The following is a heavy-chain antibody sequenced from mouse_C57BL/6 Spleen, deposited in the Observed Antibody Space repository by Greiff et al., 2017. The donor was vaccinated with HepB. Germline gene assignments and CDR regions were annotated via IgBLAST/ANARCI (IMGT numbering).Heavy chain of an antibody. D-gene: IGHD2-5*01. Sequence: VQLQQSGPELVKPGASVKISCKASGYTFTDYYMNWVKQSHGKSLEWIGDINPNNGGTSYNQKFKGKATLTVDKSSSTAYMELRSLTSEDSAVYYCARGSNYFYYYAMDYWGQGTSVTVSS. V-gene: IGHV1-26*01. CDR1: GYTFTDYY. CDR3: ARGSNYFYYYAMDY. CDR2: INPNNGGT. J-gene: IGHJ4*01.